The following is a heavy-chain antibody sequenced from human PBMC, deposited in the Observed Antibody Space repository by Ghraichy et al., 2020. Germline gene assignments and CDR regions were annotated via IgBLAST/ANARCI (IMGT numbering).Heavy chain of an antibody. Sequence: GGSLRLSCAASGFTVSSNYMSWVRQAPGKGLEWVSVIYSGGNTYYADSVKGQFTISSDNSKNTVYLQMNSLRVEDTAVYFCARWFCSGTTCHGGFDTWGQGTLVTVSS. CDR3: ARWFCSGTTCHGGFDT. J-gene: IGHJ5*02. CDR1: GFTVSSNY. CDR2: IYSGGNT. V-gene: IGHV3-53*01. D-gene: IGHD2-2*01.